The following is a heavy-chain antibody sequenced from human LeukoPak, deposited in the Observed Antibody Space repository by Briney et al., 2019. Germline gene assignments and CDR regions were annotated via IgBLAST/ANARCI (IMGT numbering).Heavy chain of an antibody. Sequence: GGSLRLSCAASGFTFSSYGMHWVRQAPGKGLEWVAVISYDGSNKYYADSVKGRFTIARDNSKNTLYLQMNSLRAEDTAVYYCAKDSAPGYSSGWAPPESDYFDYWGQGTLVTVSS. CDR2: ISYDGSNK. D-gene: IGHD6-19*01. CDR1: GFTFSSYG. CDR3: AKDSAPGYSSGWAPPESDYFDY. V-gene: IGHV3-30*18. J-gene: IGHJ4*02.